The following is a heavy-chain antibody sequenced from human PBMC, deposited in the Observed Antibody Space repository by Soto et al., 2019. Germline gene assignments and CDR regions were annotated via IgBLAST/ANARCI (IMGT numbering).Heavy chain of an antibody. J-gene: IGHJ5*02. CDR2: INAANGDT. V-gene: IGHV1-3*01. D-gene: IGHD6-13*01. CDR1: RYSFTSYD. CDR3: VRRRVSAIGIDWFDP. Sequence: GASVKVSCKASRYSFTSYDINWVRQAPGQRLEWMGWINAANGDTKYSPKFQGRVTITRDTSASIAYMELSSLRSEDTAVYYCVRRRVSAIGIDWFDPWGQGTPVTVSS.